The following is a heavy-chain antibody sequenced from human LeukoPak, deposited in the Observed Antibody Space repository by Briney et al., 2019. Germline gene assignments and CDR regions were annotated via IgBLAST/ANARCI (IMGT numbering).Heavy chain of an antibody. V-gene: IGHV3-11*01. CDR1: GFTFNDYY. CDR3: ARQREMTTIFTALGY. Sequence: PGGSLRLSCAASGFTFNDYYMSWIRQAPGKGLEWLSCISSSASTIYYADSVEGRFTISRDNAKNSLYLQMNSLRAEDTAVYYCARQREMTTIFTALGYWGQGTLVTVSS. J-gene: IGHJ4*02. CDR2: ISSSASTI. D-gene: IGHD5-24*01.